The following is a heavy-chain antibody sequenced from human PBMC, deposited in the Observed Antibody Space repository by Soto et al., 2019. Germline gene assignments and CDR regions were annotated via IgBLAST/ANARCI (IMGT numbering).Heavy chain of an antibody. CDR1: GYSFTTYW. CDR3: ARLYCSSTSCPFSYYYGLDV. D-gene: IGHD2-2*01. Sequence: GESLKISCKGSGYSFTTYWIAWVRQMPGKGLEWMGIIYPGDSDTRYSPSFQGQVTISADKPNSTAYVQWSSLKASDTSTYYCARLYCSSTSCPFSYYYGLDVWGQGTTVTVSS. V-gene: IGHV5-51*01. CDR2: IYPGDSDT. J-gene: IGHJ6*02.